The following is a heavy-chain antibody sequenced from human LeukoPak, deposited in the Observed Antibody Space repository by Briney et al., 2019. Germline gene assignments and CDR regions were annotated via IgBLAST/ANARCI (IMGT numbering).Heavy chain of an antibody. Sequence: SVKVSCKASGGTFSSYAISWVRQAPGQGLEWMGRIIPILGIANYAQKFQGRVTITADKSTSTAYMELSSLRSEDTAVYYCAGTYDSSGYYLDYWGQGTLVTVSS. CDR3: AGTYDSSGYYLDY. J-gene: IGHJ4*02. D-gene: IGHD3-22*01. V-gene: IGHV1-69*04. CDR1: GGTFSSYA. CDR2: IIPILGIA.